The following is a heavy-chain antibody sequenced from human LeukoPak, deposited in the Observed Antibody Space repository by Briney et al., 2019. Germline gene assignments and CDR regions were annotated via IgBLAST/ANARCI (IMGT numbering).Heavy chain of an antibody. D-gene: IGHD6-13*01. Sequence: GRSLRLSCAASGFTFSSYGMHWVRQAPGKGVEGVAVISYDGSNKYYAESVKGRFTISRDNSKNTPYLQMNRLRAEDTAVYYCAKDPGYPEWGQGTLVTVSS. CDR3: AKDPGYPE. V-gene: IGHV3-30*18. J-gene: IGHJ4*02. CDR1: GFTFSSYG. CDR2: ISYDGSNK.